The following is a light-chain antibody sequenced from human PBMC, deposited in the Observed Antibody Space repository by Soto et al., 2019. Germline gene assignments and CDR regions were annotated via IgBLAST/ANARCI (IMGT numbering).Light chain of an antibody. J-gene: IGKJ1*01. CDR3: QQYNSYRT. CDR2: DAS. Sequence: DIQMTQSPSTLSASVGDRVTITCRASQSISSWLAWYQQKPGKAPKLLIYDASSLESGVPSRFSGSGSGTEFTLTISSLHPDDFATYYCQQYNSYRTFGQGTKV. V-gene: IGKV1-5*01. CDR1: QSISSW.